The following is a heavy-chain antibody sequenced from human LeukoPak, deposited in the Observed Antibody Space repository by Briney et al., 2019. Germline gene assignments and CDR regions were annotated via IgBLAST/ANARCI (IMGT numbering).Heavy chain of an antibody. CDR3: ARDHLVGPTG. V-gene: IGHV3-23*01. CDR1: GFIFSNYA. CDR2: LNSDGYNT. D-gene: IGHD1-26*01. J-gene: IGHJ4*02. Sequence: GGSLRLSCAAYGFIFSNYAMSWVRQAPGKGLEWVSALNSDGYNTYYADSVRGRFTISRDNSKNTLYLQMGSLRVEDTAVYYCARDHLVGPTGWGQGTLVTVSS.